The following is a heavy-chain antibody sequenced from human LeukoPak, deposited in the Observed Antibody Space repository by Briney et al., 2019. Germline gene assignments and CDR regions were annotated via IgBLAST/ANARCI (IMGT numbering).Heavy chain of an antibody. D-gene: IGHD3-10*01. CDR1: GFTFSDYN. CDR3: AGGSGSPADY. J-gene: IGHJ4*02. Sequence: PGGSLRLSCAASGFTFSDYNMNWVRQAPGKGLDWVSSISGGSSYIYYADSVKGRFTISRDNAKNSLYLQMNSLRADDTAVYYCAGGSGSPADYWGQGTLVTVSS. V-gene: IGHV3-21*01. CDR2: ISGGSSYI.